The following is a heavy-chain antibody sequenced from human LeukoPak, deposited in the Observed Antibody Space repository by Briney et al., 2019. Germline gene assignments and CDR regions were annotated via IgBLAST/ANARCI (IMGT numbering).Heavy chain of an antibody. CDR1: GFTFGDYY. CDR3: ARDLEYSSSWYYYYYYGMDV. V-gene: IGHV3-11*04. J-gene: IGHJ6*02. CDR2: ISSSGSML. Sequence: GGSLRLSCAVSGFTFGDYYMSWVCQAPGKGLEWVSYISSSGSMLHYADSVEGRFTISRDSAKNSLYLQMNSLRAEDTAVYYCARDLEYSSSWYYYYYYGMDVWGQGTTVTVSS. D-gene: IGHD6-13*01.